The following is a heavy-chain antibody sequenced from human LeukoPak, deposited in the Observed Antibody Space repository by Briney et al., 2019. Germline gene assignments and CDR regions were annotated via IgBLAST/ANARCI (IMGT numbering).Heavy chain of an antibody. CDR1: GFTFSSYT. Sequence: RGSLRLSCAASGFTFSSYTMNWVRQAPGKGPEWVSSTCSTRTYICYADSVKGRFTISRDNAKNSVYLQMDSLRAEDTAVYYCARGFGGYCSSTSCLVTIDYWGQGIPVTVSS. J-gene: IGHJ4*02. CDR3: ARGFGGYCSSTSCLVTIDY. D-gene: IGHD2-2*01. CDR2: TCSTRTYI. V-gene: IGHV3-21*01.